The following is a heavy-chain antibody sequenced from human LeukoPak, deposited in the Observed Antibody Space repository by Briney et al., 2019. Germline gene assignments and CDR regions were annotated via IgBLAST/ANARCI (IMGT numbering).Heavy chain of an antibody. J-gene: IGHJ4*02. CDR2: INHSGST. CDR1: GGSISGSSYY. Sequence: SETLSLTCSVSGGSISGSSYYWSWIRQPPGKGLEWIGEINHSGSTNYNPSLKSRVTISVDTSKNQFYLKLSSVTAADTAVYYCAMIYSGYETFFDYWGQGTLVTVSS. CDR3: AMIYSGYETFFDY. V-gene: IGHV4-39*07. D-gene: IGHD5-12*01.